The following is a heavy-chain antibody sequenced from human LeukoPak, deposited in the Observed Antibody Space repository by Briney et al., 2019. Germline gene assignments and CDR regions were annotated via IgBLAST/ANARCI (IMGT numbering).Heavy chain of an antibody. V-gene: IGHV3-48*03. J-gene: IGHJ4*02. CDR1: GFTFSSYE. CDR2: ISSSGSTI. CDR3: ARVRQTVYGDYEDY. D-gene: IGHD4-17*01. Sequence: GGSLRLSCAASGFTFSSYEMNWVRQAPGKGLEWVSYISSSGSTIYYADSVKGRFTISGDNAKNSLYLQMNSLRVEDTAVYYCARVRQTVYGDYEDYWGQGTLVTVSS.